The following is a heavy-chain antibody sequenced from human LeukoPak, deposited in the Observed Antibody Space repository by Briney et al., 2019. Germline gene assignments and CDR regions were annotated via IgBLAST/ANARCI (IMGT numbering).Heavy chain of an antibody. Sequence: GGSLRLSCAASGFTFSSYSMNWVRQAPGKGLEWVSSISSSSSYIYYADSVKGRFTISRDNAKNSLYLQMNSLRAEDMALYYCAKGGSSWYLLDYWGQGTLVTVSS. J-gene: IGHJ4*02. D-gene: IGHD6-13*01. CDR3: AKGGSSWYLLDY. CDR1: GFTFSSYS. V-gene: IGHV3-21*04. CDR2: ISSSSSYI.